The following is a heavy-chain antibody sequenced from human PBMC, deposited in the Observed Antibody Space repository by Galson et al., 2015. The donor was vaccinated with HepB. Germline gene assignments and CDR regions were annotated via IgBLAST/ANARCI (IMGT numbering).Heavy chain of an antibody. Sequence: SLRLSCAASGFPFSSYAMSWFHQAAGRGLEWVGFIKSRGDGGTTEYGSSVKGRFIISRDDSKSVVYLQMNNLKTDDSGVYYCTRDQYYYNSGSFRWGQGVLVTVS. CDR3: TRDQYYYNSGSFR. V-gene: IGHV3-49*03. J-gene: IGHJ4*02. CDR1: GFPFSSYA. CDR2: IKSRGDGGTT. D-gene: IGHD3-10*01.